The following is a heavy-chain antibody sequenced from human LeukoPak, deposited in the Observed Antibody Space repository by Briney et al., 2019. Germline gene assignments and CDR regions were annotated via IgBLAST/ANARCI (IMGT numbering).Heavy chain of an antibody. V-gene: IGHV3-23*01. D-gene: IGHD6-19*01. CDR2: ISSSGGST. CDR3: ARDFPGIAVAGTRPLDY. CDR1: GFTFSNYA. J-gene: IGHJ4*02. Sequence: GGSLRLSCAASGFTFSNYAMTWVRQAPGKGLEWVSGISSSGGSTYYADSVKGRFTFSRDNSKNTLYLQMNSLRAEDTAVYYCARDFPGIAVAGTRPLDYWGQGTLVTVSS.